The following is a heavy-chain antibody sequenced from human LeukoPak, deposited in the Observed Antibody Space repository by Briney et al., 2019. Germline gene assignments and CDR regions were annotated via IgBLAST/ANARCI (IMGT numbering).Heavy chain of an antibody. CDR3: AKDPWYSSTFHAFDI. CDR1: GFTLSSYA. D-gene: IGHD6-13*01. Sequence: PGGSLRLSCAASGFTLSSYAMSWVRQAPAKGLEWVSAISGSGGSTYYADSVKGRFTISRDNSKNTLYLQLNSLRDEATAVYYCAKDPWYSSTFHAFDIWGEGTMVTVSS. CDR2: ISGSGGST. V-gene: IGHV3-23*01. J-gene: IGHJ3*02.